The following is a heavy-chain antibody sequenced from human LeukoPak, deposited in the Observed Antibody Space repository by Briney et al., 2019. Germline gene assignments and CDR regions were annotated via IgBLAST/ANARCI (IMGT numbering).Heavy chain of an antibody. CDR2: ISSSSSYI. V-gene: IGHV3-21*01. Sequence: GGSLRLSCAASGFTFSSYSMNWVRQAPGKGLEWVSSISSSSSYIYYADSVKGRFTISRDNAKNSLYLQMNSLRAEDTAVYYCARRHGDYFGNDYWGQGTLVTVSS. CDR3: ARRHGDYFGNDY. CDR1: GFTFSSYS. J-gene: IGHJ4*02. D-gene: IGHD4-17*01.